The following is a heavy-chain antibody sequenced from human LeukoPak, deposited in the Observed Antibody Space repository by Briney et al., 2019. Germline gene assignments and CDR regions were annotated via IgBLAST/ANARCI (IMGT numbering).Heavy chain of an antibody. CDR1: GDSITSSNW. D-gene: IGHD3-16*01. J-gene: IGHJ4*02. CDR2: IYHSGST. V-gene: IGHV4-4*02. Sequence: SEALSLTCTVSGDSITSSNWWSWVRQPPGKGLEWVGEIYHSGSTKYNPSLKSRVTISVDKSKNQFSLKLSSVTAADTAVYYCVRGDIWGQGTLVTVSS. CDR3: VRGDI.